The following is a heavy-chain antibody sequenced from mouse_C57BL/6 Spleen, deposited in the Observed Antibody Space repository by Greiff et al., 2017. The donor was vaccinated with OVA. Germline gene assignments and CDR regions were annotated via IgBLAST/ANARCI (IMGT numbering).Heavy chain of an antibody. CDR2: IHPNSGST. CDR1: GYTFTSYW. V-gene: IGHV1-64*01. Sequence: QVQLQQPGAELVKPGASVKLSCKASGYTFTSYWMHWVKQRPGQGLEWIGMIHPNSGSTNYNEKFKSKATLTVDKSSSTAYMQLSSLTSEDSAVYDCARFHYGSSFWAYWGQGTLVTVSA. D-gene: IGHD1-1*01. CDR3: ARFHYGSSFWAY. J-gene: IGHJ3*01.